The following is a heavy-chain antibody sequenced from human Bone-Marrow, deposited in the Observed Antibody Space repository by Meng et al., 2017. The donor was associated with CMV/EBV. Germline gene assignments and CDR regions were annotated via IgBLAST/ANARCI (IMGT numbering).Heavy chain of an antibody. Sequence: GGSLRLSCEASGFIFGSFDMHWVRQAPDKGLEWVAFIRYDGSDKYYLDSLKGRFTISRDNSKNTLYMEMKTLRPEDTAVYHCAKARVVGWVTSGWYFDWFDAWGQGTPVTVSS. CDR3: AKARVVGWVTSGWYFDWFDA. J-gene: IGHJ5*02. D-gene: IGHD6-19*01. V-gene: IGHV3-30*02. CDR2: IRYDGSDK. CDR1: GFIFGSFD.